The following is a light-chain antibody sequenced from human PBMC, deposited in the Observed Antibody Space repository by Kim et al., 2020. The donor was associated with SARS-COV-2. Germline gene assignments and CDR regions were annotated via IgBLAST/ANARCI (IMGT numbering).Light chain of an antibody. CDR1: SSDVGGYNF. CDR2: DVT. V-gene: IGLV2-8*01. CDR3: SSYAGSTYV. J-gene: IGLJ1*01. Sequence: PGQSVTISCPGTSSDVGGYNFVSWYQQHPGKAPRLLIYDVTKRPSGVPDRFSGSKSGITASLTVSGLQAEDEADYYCSSYAGSTYVFGPGTKVTVL.